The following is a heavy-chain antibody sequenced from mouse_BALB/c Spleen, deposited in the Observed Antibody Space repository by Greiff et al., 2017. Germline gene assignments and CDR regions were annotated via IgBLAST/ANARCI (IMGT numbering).Heavy chain of an antibody. J-gene: IGHJ4*01. CDR2: IWGDGST. CDR1: GFSLTSYG. Sequence: QVQLKESGPGLVAPSQSLSITCTVSGFSLTSYGVHWVRQPPGKGLEWLGMIWGDGSTDYNSALKSRLSISKDNSKSQVFLKMNSLQTDDTARYYCARIYYDYDRNAMDYWGQGTSVTVSS. D-gene: IGHD2-4*01. V-gene: IGHV2-6-7*01. CDR3: ARIYYDYDRNAMDY.